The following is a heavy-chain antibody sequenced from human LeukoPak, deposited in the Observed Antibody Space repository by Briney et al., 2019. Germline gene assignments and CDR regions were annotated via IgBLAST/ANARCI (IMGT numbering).Heavy chain of an antibody. J-gene: IGHJ4*02. CDR3: ARGGLVGPTPYLDS. D-gene: IGHD1-26*01. Sequence: GSLRLSCAASGFTFSTYPMYWVRQAPGRGPEYVSGINNNGDRTYYAKSVKGRFTTSRDNSKNTLYLQVGSLRAEDMAVYYCARGGLVGPTPYLDSWGQGTLVTVSS. V-gene: IGHV3-64*01. CDR1: GFTFSTYP. CDR2: INNNGDRT.